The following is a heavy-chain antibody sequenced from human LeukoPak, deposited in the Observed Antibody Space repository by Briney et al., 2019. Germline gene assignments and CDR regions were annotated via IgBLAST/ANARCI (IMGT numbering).Heavy chain of an antibody. Sequence: PSETLSLTCTVSGGSISSSSHYWGWIRQPPGKGLEWIGSIYYSGSTYYNPSLKSRVTISVDTSRNQFSLKLSSVTAADTAVYYCARRGHYYYDSSGIGYYMDVWGKGTTVTVSS. CDR1: GGSISSSSHY. J-gene: IGHJ6*03. D-gene: IGHD3-22*01. V-gene: IGHV4-39*01. CDR2: IYYSGST. CDR3: ARRGHYYYDSSGIGYYMDV.